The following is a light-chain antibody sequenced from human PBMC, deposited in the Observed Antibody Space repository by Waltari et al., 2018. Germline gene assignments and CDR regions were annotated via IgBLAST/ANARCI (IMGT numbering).Light chain of an antibody. CDR1: SSDVGGYNS. J-gene: IGLJ3*02. V-gene: IGLV2-8*01. Sequence: QSVLTQPPSASGSPGQSVTISCTGSSSDVGGYNSVSWYQRHPGKAPKLMTYDVNKRPSGVPDRFSGSKSGNTASLTVTGLKVEDEGDYYCGSYADTSTWVFGGGTSLTVL. CDR2: DVN. CDR3: GSYADTSTWV.